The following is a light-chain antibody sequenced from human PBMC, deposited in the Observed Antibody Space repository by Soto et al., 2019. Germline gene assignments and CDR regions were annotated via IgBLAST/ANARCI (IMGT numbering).Light chain of an antibody. J-gene: IGLJ1*01. V-gene: IGLV2-8*01. Sequence: QSALTQPPSASGSPGQSVTISCTGTSSDVGGYTYVSWYQQHPGKAPKLMIYEVNKRPSGVPDRFTGSKSGNTASLTVSGLQAVDEADYYCTSYAGSNTYVFGTGTKVTVL. CDR2: EVN. CDR1: SSDVGGYTY. CDR3: TSYAGSNTYV.